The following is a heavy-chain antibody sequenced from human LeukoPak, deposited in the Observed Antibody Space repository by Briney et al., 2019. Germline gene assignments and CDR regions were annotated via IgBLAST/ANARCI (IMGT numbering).Heavy chain of an antibody. CDR1: GFPFSDFQ. Sequence: GGSLRLSCAASGFPFSDFQMSWVRQAPGKGLEWVAIISYDGSNKYYADSVKGRFTISRDNSKNTLYLQMNSLRAEDTAVYYCAKDRQQQLVFGYYSYYGMDVWGQGTTVTVSS. J-gene: IGHJ6*02. CDR2: ISYDGSNK. D-gene: IGHD6-13*01. V-gene: IGHV3-30*18. CDR3: AKDRQQQLVFGYYSYYGMDV.